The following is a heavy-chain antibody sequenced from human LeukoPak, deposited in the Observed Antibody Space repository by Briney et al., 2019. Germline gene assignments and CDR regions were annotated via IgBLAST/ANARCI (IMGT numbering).Heavy chain of an antibody. Sequence: ASVKVSCKASGYTFTGYYMHWVRQAPGQGLEWMGIINPSGGSTSYAQKFQGRVTMTRDTSTSTVYMELSSLRSDDTAVYYCARGEDPWEPLPPPLIFWGQGTLVTVSS. J-gene: IGHJ4*02. CDR2: INPSGGST. D-gene: IGHD1-26*01. V-gene: IGHV1-46*01. CDR3: ARGEDPWEPLPPPLIF. CDR1: GYTFTGYY.